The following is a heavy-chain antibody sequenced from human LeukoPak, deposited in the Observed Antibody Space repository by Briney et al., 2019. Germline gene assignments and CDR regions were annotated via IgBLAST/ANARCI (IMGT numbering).Heavy chain of an antibody. J-gene: IGHJ4*02. CDR2: IYYSGST. CDR3: AREWDDSSGYLSVDY. Sequence: SETLSLTCTVSGGSISSGGYYWSWIPQHPGKGLEWIGYIYYSGSTYYNPSLKSRVTISVDTSKNQFSLKLSSVTAADTAVYYCAREWDDSSGYLSVDYWGQGTLVTVSS. V-gene: IGHV4-31*03. CDR1: GGSISSGGYY. D-gene: IGHD3-22*01.